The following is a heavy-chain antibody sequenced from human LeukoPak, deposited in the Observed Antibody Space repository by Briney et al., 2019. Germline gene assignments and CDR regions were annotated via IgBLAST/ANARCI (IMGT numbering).Heavy chain of an antibody. J-gene: IGHJ4*02. CDR1: GFTFSSYS. V-gene: IGHV3-21*01. Sequence: GGSLRLSCAASGFTFSSYSMTWVRQAPGKGLEWVSSNSSSSSYIYYADSVKGRFTISRDNAKNSLYLQMNSLRAEDTAVYYCARDGGTTVTAFFDYWGQGTLVTVSS. CDR2: NSSSSSYI. CDR3: ARDGGTTVTAFFDY. D-gene: IGHD4-17*01.